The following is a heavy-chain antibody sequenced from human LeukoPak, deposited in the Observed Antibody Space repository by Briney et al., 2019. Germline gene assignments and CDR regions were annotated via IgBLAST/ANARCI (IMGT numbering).Heavy chain of an antibody. V-gene: IGHV1-69*13. J-gene: IGHJ4*02. CDR2: IIPIFGTA. CDR1: GGTFSSYA. CDR3: ASAYYYDSSGYHPFDY. Sequence: ASVKVSCKASGGTFSSYAISWVRQAPGQGLEWMGGIIPIFGTANYAQKFQDRVTITADESTSTAYMELSSLRSEDTAVYYCASAYYYDSSGYHPFDYWGQGTLVTVSS. D-gene: IGHD3-22*01.